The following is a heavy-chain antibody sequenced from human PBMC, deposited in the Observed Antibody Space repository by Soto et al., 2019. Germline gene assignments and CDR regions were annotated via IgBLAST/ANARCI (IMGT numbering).Heavy chain of an antibody. CDR2: ISYSGST. V-gene: IGHV4-31*03. CDR1: GGSISSCGYY. Sequence: SETLSLTCTVSGGSISSCGYYWSWIRQHPGKGLEWIGYISYSGSTYYNPSLESRVTISVDTSKNQFSLKLSSVTAADTAVYYCARDALSRDSIRGQGTLVTVLL. CDR3: ARDALSRDSI. J-gene: IGHJ4*02. D-gene: IGHD3-22*01.